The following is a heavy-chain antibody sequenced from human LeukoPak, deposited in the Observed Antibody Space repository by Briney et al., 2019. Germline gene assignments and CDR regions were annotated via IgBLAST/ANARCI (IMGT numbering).Heavy chain of an antibody. CDR3: ARRQKTYYYDSSGYHYWYFDL. D-gene: IGHD3-22*01. V-gene: IGHV4-39*07. CDR1: GGSISSSSYY. CDR2: IYYSGST. Sequence: PSETLSLTCTVSGGSISSSSYYWGWIRQPPGKGLEWIGSIYYSGSTYYNPSLKSRVTISVDTSKNQFSLKLSSVTAADTAVYYCARRQKTYYYDSSGYHYWYFDLWGRGTLVTVSS. J-gene: IGHJ2*01.